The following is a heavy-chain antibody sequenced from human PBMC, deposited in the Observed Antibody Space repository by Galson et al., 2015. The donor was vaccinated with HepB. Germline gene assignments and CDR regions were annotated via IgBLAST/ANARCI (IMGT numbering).Heavy chain of an antibody. D-gene: IGHD3-10*01. Sequence: SLRLSCAASGFTFNIHGMSWVRQAPGKGLEWVSAISGGLTYYADSVKGRFTVSRDNSMNTLYLQMNRLRVDDTAIYYCARVVRGIWFGDFDPWGQGTLVTVSS. CDR3: ARVVRGIWFGDFDP. CDR1: GFTFNIHG. V-gene: IGHV3-23*01. CDR2: ISGGLT. J-gene: IGHJ5*02.